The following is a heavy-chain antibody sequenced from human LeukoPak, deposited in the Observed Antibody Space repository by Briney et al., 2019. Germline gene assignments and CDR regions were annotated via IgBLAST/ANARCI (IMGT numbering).Heavy chain of an antibody. Sequence: KSSETLSLTCTVSGGSISSSSYYWGWIRQPPGKGLEWIGSIYYSGSTYYNPSLESRVTISVDTSKNQFSLKLSSVTAADTAVYYCATYSSSFPFDYWGQGTLVTVSS. J-gene: IGHJ4*02. V-gene: IGHV4-39*01. CDR3: ATYSSSFPFDY. CDR1: GGSISSSSYY. D-gene: IGHD6-13*01. CDR2: IYYSGST.